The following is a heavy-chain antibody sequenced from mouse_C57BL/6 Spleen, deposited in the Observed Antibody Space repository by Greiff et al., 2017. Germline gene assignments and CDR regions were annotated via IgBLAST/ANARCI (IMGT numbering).Heavy chain of an antibody. D-gene: IGHD2-2*01. Sequence: QVQLQQSGAELVKPGASVKLSCKASGYTFTSYWMHWVKQRPGQGLEWIGMIHPNSGSTNYNEKFKSKATLTVDKSSSTAYMQLSSLTSEDSAVYYCAREGDGYDFDYWGQGTTLTVSS. V-gene: IGHV1-64*01. CDR2: IHPNSGST. CDR1: GYTFTSYW. J-gene: IGHJ2*01. CDR3: AREGDGYDFDY.